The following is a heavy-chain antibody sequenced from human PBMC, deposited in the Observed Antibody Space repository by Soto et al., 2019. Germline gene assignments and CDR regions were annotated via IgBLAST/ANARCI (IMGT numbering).Heavy chain of an antibody. CDR3: AKVPSYYDFWSGYYVNYYFDY. Sequence: GGSLRLSCAASGFTFSSYAMSWVRQAPGKGLEWVSAISGSGGSTYYADSVKGRFTISRDNSKNTLYLQMNSLRAEDTAVYYCAKVPSYYDFWSGYYVNYYFDYWGQGTLVTVSS. D-gene: IGHD3-3*01. CDR2: ISGSGGST. V-gene: IGHV3-23*01. J-gene: IGHJ4*02. CDR1: GFTFSSYA.